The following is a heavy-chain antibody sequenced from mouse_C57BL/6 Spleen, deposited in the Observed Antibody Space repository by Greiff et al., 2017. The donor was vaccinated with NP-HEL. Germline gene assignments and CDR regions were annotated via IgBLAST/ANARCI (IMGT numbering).Heavy chain of an antibody. D-gene: IGHD1-1*01. V-gene: IGHV3-6*01. Sequence: VQLKESGPGLVKPSQSLSLTCSVTGYSITSGYYWNWIRQFPGNKLEWMGYISYDGSNNYNPSLKNRISITRDTSKNQFFLKLNSVTTEDTATYYCASEGITSYFDVWGTGTTVTVSS. J-gene: IGHJ1*03. CDR1: GYSITSGYY. CDR2: ISYDGSN. CDR3: ASEGITSYFDV.